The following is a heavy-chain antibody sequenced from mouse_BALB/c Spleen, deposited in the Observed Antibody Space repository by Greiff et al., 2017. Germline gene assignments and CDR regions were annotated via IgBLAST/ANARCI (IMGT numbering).Heavy chain of an antibody. Sequence: EVKLQESGPGLVKPSQSLSLTCTVTGYSITSDYAWNWIRQFPGNKLEWMGYISYSGSTSYNPSLKSRISITRDTSKNQFFLQLNSVTTEDTATYYCAREGTTAMDYWGQGTSVTVSS. V-gene: IGHV3-2*02. CDR3: AREGTTAMDY. CDR1: GYSITSDYA. CDR2: ISYSGST. D-gene: IGHD1-1*01. J-gene: IGHJ4*01.